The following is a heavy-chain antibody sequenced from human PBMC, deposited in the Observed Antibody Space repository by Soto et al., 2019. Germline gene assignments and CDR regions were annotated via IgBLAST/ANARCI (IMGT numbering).Heavy chain of an antibody. D-gene: IGHD2-15*01. CDR1: GGSISSHY. V-gene: IGHV4-59*11. J-gene: IGHJ4*02. CDR2: ISNTAGT. Sequence: SETLSLTCTVSGGSISSHYWSWIRQSPGKGLEWIGFISNTAGTNYNPSLESRVTISADTSKNQFSLRLTSVTAADTAVYYCARDHRYCSGGRCYLWENWGQGTLVTVSS. CDR3: ARDHRYCSGGRCYLWEN.